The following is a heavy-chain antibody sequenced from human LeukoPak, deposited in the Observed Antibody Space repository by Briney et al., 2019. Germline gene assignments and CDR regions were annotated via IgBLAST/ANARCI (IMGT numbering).Heavy chain of an antibody. CDR1: GFTFSSYW. CDR2: INTDGSST. Sequence: GGSLRLSCAASGFTFSSYWMHWVPQAPGKGLVWVSRINTDGSSTSYVDSVKGRFTISRDNAKNTLYLQMNSLRAEDTAMYYCARGKWELRGWGQGTLVTVSS. J-gene: IGHJ4*02. CDR3: ARGKWELRG. D-gene: IGHD1-26*01. V-gene: IGHV3-74*01.